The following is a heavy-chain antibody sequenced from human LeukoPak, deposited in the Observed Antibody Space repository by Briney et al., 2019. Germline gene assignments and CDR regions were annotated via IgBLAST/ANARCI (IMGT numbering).Heavy chain of an antibody. V-gene: IGHV3-7*03. Sequence: AGGSLRLSCAASGFAFSNYWMSWVRRAPGKGLEWVANIKGDGSEKYYVDSVKGRFTISRDNSKNTLYLQMNSLRAEDTAVYYCASHFVEPYSSSPPNYFDYWGQGTLVAVSS. CDR3: ASHFVEPYSSSPPNYFDY. CDR1: GFAFSNYW. D-gene: IGHD6-6*01. CDR2: IKGDGSEK. J-gene: IGHJ4*02.